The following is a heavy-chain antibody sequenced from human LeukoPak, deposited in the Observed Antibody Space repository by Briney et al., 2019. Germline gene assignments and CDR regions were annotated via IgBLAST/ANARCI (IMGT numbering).Heavy chain of an antibody. J-gene: IGHJ4*02. CDR1: GGSFSGYY. V-gene: IGHV4-34*01. CDR2: INHSGST. CDR3: ARDNVDTAMAYFDY. Sequence: SETLSLTCAVYGGSFSGYYWSWIRQPPGKGLEWIGEINHSGSTNYNPSLKSRVTISVDTSKNQFSLKLSSVTAADTAVYYCARDNVDTAMAYFDYWGQGTLVTVSS. D-gene: IGHD5-18*01.